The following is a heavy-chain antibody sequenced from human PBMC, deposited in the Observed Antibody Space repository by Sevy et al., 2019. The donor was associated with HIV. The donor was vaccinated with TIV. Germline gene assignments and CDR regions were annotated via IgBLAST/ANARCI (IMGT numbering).Heavy chain of an antibody. V-gene: IGHV3-21*01. D-gene: IGHD3-22*01. CDR2: ISSSGSYI. CDR3: ARVRPYDTRDFNY. J-gene: IGHJ4*02. Sequence: GGSLRLSCVASGFTFRSYTMKWVRQAPGKGLECVSSISSSGSYIYYADSVKGRFTISRDDAKNSLYLQMNTLRAEDAALYYCARVRPYDTRDFNYWGQGTLVTVSS. CDR1: GFTFRSYT.